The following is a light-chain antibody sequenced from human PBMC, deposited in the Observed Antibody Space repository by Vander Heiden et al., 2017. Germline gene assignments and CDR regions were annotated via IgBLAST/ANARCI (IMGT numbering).Light chain of an antibody. CDR2: GAS. CDR3: QQYGSSPPYT. V-gene: IGKV3-20*01. CDR1: QSVSSGY. J-gene: IGKJ2*01. Sequence: EIVLTQSPGTLSLSPGERATLSCRASQSVSSGYLAWYQQKPGQAPRLLIYGASSRATGIPDRFSGSGSGTDFTLTICGLGPEDFAVYYCQQYGSSPPYTFGQGTKLEIK.